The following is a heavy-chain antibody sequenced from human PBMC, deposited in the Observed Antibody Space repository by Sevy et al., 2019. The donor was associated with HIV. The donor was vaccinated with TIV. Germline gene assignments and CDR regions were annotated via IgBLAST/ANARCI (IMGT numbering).Heavy chain of an antibody. D-gene: IGHD3-10*01. CDR1: GYTLTDFS. Sequence: ASVKVYCKVSGYTLTDFSMNWVRQAPGKGLEWMGRFDPEDGERIYAQKFEGRVTMTEDTSTDTAYMELSSLRSEDTAAYYCATDRDYYGSGRIFDYRGQGTLVTVSS. CDR3: ATDRDYYGSGRIFDY. CDR2: FDPEDGER. J-gene: IGHJ4*02. V-gene: IGHV1-24*01.